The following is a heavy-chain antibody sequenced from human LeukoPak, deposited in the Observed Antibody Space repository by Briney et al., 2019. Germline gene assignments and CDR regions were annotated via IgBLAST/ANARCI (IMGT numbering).Heavy chain of an antibody. D-gene: IGHD1-26*01. CDR1: DDPINSGVYY. Sequence: SETLSLTCTVSDDPINSGVYYWNWIRQPAGKGLEWIGHIYTSGTTTNSNPSLKSRVAISLDTSKNHFSLKLSSVTAADTAVYYGARAKKRSGRSRNFYLDVWGKGTTVTVTS. J-gene: IGHJ6*03. CDR2: IYTSGTTT. CDR3: ARAKKRSGRSRNFYLDV. V-gene: IGHV4-61*09.